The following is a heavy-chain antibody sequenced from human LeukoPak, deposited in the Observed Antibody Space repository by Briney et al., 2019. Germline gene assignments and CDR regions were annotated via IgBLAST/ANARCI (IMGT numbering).Heavy chain of an antibody. D-gene: IGHD2-2*01. CDR2: IIPIFGTA. V-gene: IGHV1-69*06. Sequence: GASVKVSCKASGYTFTGYYMHWVRQAPGQGLEWMGGIIPIFGTANYAQKFQGRVTITADKSTSTAYMELSSLRSEDTAVYYCARAVFDIVVVPAAPDAFDIWGQGTMVTVSS. J-gene: IGHJ3*02. CDR1: GYTFTGYY. CDR3: ARAVFDIVVVPAAPDAFDI.